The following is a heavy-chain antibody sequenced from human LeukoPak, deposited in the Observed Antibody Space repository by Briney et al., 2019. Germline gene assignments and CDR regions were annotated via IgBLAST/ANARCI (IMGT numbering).Heavy chain of an antibody. V-gene: IGHV1-2*02. CDR1: GYTFTGYY. D-gene: IGHD6-13*01. Sequence: ASVKVSCKASGYTFTGYYMHWVRQAPGQGLEWMGWINPNSGGTNYAQKFQGRVTMTRDTSISTAYIELSRLRSDDTAVYYCARGRRIAAAGGSWFDPWGQGTLVTVSS. CDR3: ARGRRIAAAGGSWFDP. J-gene: IGHJ5*02. CDR2: INPNSGGT.